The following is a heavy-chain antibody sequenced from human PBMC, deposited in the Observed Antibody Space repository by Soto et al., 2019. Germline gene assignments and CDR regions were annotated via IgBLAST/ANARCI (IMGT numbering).Heavy chain of an antibody. Sequence: SETLSLTCTVSGGSISSYYWSWIRQPPGKGLEWIGYIYYSGSTNYNPPLKSRVTISVDTSKNQFSLKLSSVAAADTAVYYCARVGCSGGSCYSFFDYWGQGTLVTVSS. J-gene: IGHJ4*02. CDR2: IYYSGST. CDR3: ARVGCSGGSCYSFFDY. V-gene: IGHV4-59*01. CDR1: GGSISSYY. D-gene: IGHD2-15*01.